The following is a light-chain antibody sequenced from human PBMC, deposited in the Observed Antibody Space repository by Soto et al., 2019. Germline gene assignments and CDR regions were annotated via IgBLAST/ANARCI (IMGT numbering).Light chain of an antibody. CDR1: QSISSW. CDR3: QQLKSFPFT. J-gene: IGKJ5*01. CDR2: DAS. Sequence: DIQMTQSPSTLSGSVGDRVTITCRASQSISSWLAWYQQKPGKAPKLLIYDASSLESGVPPRFSGSGSGTEFTLTISSLLPEDFATYYCQQLKSFPFTFGQGTRLEIK. V-gene: IGKV1-5*01.